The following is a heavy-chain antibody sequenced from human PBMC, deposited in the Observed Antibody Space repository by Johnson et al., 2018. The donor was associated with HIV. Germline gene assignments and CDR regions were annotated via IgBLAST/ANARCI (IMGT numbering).Heavy chain of an antibody. CDR3: ARDPDI. CDR1: GFTFSSYA. V-gene: IGHV3-30-3*01. J-gene: IGHJ3*02. CDR2: ISYDGSNK. Sequence: QVQLLESGGGVVQPGGSLRLSCAASGFTFSSYAMYWVRQAPGKGLEWVAVISYDGSNKYYADSVKGRFTISRDNSKNTLYLQMNSLRAEDTAVYYCARDPDIWGQGTMVTVSS.